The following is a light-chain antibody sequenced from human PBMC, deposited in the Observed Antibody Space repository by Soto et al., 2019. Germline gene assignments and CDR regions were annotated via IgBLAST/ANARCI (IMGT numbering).Light chain of an antibody. V-gene: IGLV1-44*01. CDR1: SSNIGSNT. Sequence: QSVLTQPPSASVTPGQRVTISCSGSSSNIGSNTVNWYQQLPGTAPKLLIYSNNQRPSGVPDRFSGSKSGTSASLAISGLQSEDEADYYCAAWDDSLNGRYVFGTGTKFTVL. CDR3: AAWDDSLNGRYV. CDR2: SNN. J-gene: IGLJ1*01.